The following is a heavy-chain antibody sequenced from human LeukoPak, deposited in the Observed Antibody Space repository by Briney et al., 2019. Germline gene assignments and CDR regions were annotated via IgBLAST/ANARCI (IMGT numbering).Heavy chain of an antibody. CDR1: GYTSSAYY. CDR2: ISPYSGGT. J-gene: IGHJ4*02. V-gene: IGHV1-2*02. D-gene: IGHD3-10*01. CDR3: ARVEGSAGTLDD. Sequence: ASVKVSCKASGYTSSAYYVHWVRQAPGQGLEWMGWISPYSGGTTYAQKSQGRVTLTSDTSISTAYLELTGLRSDDTAVYYCARVEGSAGTLDDWGQGTLVTVSS.